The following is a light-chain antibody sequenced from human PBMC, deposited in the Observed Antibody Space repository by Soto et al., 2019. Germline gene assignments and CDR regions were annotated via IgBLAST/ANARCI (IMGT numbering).Light chain of an antibody. V-gene: IGKV3-11*01. Sequence: DTVLIQSPATLSLSPGERATLSCRASHTVANFLAWYQHKAGQAPRLLIYDVSNRATGIPARFSGSGSGTDFTLTISSLEPYDFAVYYCQQRANWPPTFGGWTNVEIK. CDR2: DVS. CDR1: HTVANF. J-gene: IGKJ4*01. CDR3: QQRANWPPT.